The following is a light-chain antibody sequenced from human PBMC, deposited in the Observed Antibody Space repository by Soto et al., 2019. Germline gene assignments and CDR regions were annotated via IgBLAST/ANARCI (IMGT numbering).Light chain of an antibody. CDR3: QQLNTFPTP. CDR1: QGISSY. V-gene: IGKV1-9*01. CDR2: AAS. Sequence: DIQLTQSPSFLSASVGDRVTITCRASQGISSYLVWYQQRPGKAPKLLIYAASTLQSGVPSRFSGSGSGTEFTLTISSLQPEYLASYYHQQLNTFPTPFGLGPRLEIK. J-gene: IGKJ5*01.